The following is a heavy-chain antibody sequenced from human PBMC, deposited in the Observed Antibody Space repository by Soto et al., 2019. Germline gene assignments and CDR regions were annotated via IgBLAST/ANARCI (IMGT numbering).Heavy chain of an antibody. CDR3: ARDTEHYSYAFGY. J-gene: IGHJ4*02. CDR2: MNPNSGNT. D-gene: IGHD3-16*01. CDR1: GYTFSSYD. Sequence: ASVKVSCKASGYTFSSYDINWVRQATGQGLEWMGWMNPNSGNTGYAQKFQGRVTMTRNTSIRTAYMELSSLRSEDTAVYYCARDTEHYSYAFGYWAQGTLVTVSS. V-gene: IGHV1-8*01.